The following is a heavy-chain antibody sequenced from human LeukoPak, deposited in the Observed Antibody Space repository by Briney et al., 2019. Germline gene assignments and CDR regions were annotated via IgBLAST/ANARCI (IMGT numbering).Heavy chain of an antibody. V-gene: IGHV1-8*03. CDR1: GYTFTSYD. Sequence: ASVKVSCKASGYTFTSYDINWVRQATGQGLEWMGWMNPNSGNTGYAQKFQGRVTITRNTSISTAYMELSSLRAEDTAVYYCARDPPTGWYFDLWGRGTLVTVSS. CDR3: ARDPPTGWYFDL. J-gene: IGHJ2*01. CDR2: MNPNSGNT. D-gene: IGHD1-14*01.